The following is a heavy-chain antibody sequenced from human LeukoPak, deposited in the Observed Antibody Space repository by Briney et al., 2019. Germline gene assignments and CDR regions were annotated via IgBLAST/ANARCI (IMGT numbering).Heavy chain of an antibody. V-gene: IGHV3-9*01. Sequence: GRSLRLSCAASGFTFDDYAMHWVRQAPGKGLEWVSGISWNSGSIGYADSVKGRFTISRDNAKNSLYLQMNSLRAEDTALYYCAKDRSSSWYDYFDCWGQGTLVTVSS. CDR1: GFTFDDYA. CDR2: ISWNSGSI. D-gene: IGHD6-13*01. J-gene: IGHJ4*02. CDR3: AKDRSSSWYDYFDC.